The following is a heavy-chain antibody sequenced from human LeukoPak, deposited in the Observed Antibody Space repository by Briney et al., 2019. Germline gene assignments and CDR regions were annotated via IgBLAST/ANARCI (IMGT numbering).Heavy chain of an antibody. CDR1: GFTFSSYG. CDR3: ARGQWFGELLGWFDA. V-gene: IGHV3-33*01. J-gene: IGHJ5*02. Sequence: GGSLRLSCAASGFTFSSYGMHWVRKAPGKGLEWVAGLWYDGSNKYYADSVKGRFTISRDNSKNTLYLQMNSLRAEDTAVYYCARGQWFGELLGWFDAWGQGTLVTVSS. CDR2: LWYDGSNK. D-gene: IGHD3-10*01.